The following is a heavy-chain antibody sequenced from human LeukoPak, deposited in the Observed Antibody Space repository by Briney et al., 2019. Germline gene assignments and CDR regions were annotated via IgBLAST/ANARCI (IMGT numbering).Heavy chain of an antibody. Sequence: GGSLRLSCAASGFPFSSYSMNWVRQAPGKGLEWVSYISSSSSTIYYADSVKGRFTISRDDANNSLYLQMNSLRPEDTAVYYCARGSGSSQNYYKYSYMDVWGKGTMVTISS. D-gene: IGHD1-26*01. CDR2: ISSSSSTI. J-gene: IGHJ6*03. CDR1: GFPFSSYS. CDR3: ARGSGSSQNYYKYSYMDV. V-gene: IGHV3-48*04.